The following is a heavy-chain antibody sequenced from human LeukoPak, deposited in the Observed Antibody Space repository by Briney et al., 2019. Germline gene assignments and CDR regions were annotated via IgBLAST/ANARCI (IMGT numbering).Heavy chain of an antibody. V-gene: IGHV4-39*01. J-gene: IGHJ4*02. CDR3: ARVSWSSGLGY. CDR2: IYYSGST. Sequence: SETLSLTCTVSSGSISSSSYYWGWIRQPPGKGLESIGSIYYSGSTYYNPSLKSRVTISIDTSKNQFSLKLSSVTAADTAVYYCARVSWSSGLGYWGQGTLVTVSS. D-gene: IGHD6-13*01. CDR1: SGSISSSSYY.